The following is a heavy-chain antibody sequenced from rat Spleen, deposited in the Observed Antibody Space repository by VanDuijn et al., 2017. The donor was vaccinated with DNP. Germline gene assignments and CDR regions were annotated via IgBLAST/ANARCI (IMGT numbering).Heavy chain of an antibody. CDR1: GFTFSSFW. CDR3: AKSGGYYAMDA. J-gene: IGHJ4*01. V-gene: IGHV5-58*01. CDR2: INTDGGTT. D-gene: IGHD5-1*01. Sequence: EVQIVETGGGLVQPGRSLKLSCVASGFTFSSFWMHWIRQVPGKGLEWVASINTDGGTTFYPDSVKGRFTISRDNAENTVYLQMNSLRSEDTATYYCAKSGGYYAMDAWGQGTSVTVSS.